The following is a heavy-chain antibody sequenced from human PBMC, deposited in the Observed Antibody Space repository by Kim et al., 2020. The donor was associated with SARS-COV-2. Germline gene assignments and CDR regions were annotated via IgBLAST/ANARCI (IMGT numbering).Heavy chain of an antibody. V-gene: IGHV4-34*01. CDR2: INHSGST. Sequence: SETLSLTCAVYGGSFSGYYWSWIRQPPGKGLEWIGEINHSGSTNYNPSLKSRVTISVDTSKNQFSLKLSSVTAADTAVYYCARRLPAGSGSYYIKGWFDPWGQGTLVTVSS. CDR3: ARRLPAGSGSYYIKGWFDP. D-gene: IGHD3-10*01. J-gene: IGHJ5*02. CDR1: GGSFSGYY.